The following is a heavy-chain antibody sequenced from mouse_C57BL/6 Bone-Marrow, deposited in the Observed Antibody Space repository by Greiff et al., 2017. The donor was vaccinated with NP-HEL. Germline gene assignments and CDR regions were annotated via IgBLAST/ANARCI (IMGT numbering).Heavy chain of an antibody. CDR3: ARRIITTVP. J-gene: IGHJ3*02. CDR2: ISSGSSTI. V-gene: IGHV5-17*01. Sequence: EVMLVESGGGLVKPGGSLKLSCAASGFTFSDYGMHWVRQAPEKGLEWVAYISSGSSTIYYADTVKGRFTISRDNAKNTLFLQMTSLRSEDTAMYYCARRIITTVPWGQGTLVTVSA. D-gene: IGHD1-1*01. CDR1: GFTFSDYG.